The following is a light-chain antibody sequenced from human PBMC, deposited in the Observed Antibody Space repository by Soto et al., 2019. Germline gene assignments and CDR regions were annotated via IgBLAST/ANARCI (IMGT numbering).Light chain of an antibody. CDR3: SSYSSTSTLYV. Sequence: QSALTQPASVSGSPGQSNTISCIGTSSDIGAYNYVSWYQQHPRKVPKLMIYEVTNRPSGLSNRFSGSKSGNTASLTISGLQAEDEAEYFCSSYSSTSTLYVFGTGTTVPVL. V-gene: IGLV2-14*01. CDR1: SSDIGAYNY. CDR2: EVT. J-gene: IGLJ1*01.